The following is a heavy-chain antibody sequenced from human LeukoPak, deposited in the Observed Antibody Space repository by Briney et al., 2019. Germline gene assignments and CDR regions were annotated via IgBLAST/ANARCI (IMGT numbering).Heavy chain of an antibody. V-gene: IGHV3-43*01. CDR3: AKDIHYGDYGGGLGY. D-gene: IGHD4-17*01. J-gene: IGHJ4*02. Sequence: PGGSLRLSCAASGFTFDDYTTHWVRQAPGKGLEWVSLISWDGGSTYYADSVKGRFTISRDNSKNSLYLQMNSLRTEDTALYYCAKDIHYGDYGGGLGYWGQGTLVTVSS. CDR2: ISWDGGST. CDR1: GFTFDDYT.